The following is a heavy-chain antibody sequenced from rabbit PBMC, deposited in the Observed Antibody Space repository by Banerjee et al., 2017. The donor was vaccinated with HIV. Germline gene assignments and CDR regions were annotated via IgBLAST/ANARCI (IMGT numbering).Heavy chain of an antibody. Sequence: QQQLEETGGGLVQPGESLTLSCKVSGFSFSSSYWMCWVRQAPGKGPEWIACIYNSDGSTYYASWAKGRFTISKTSSTTVTVQMTSLTAADTATYFCARVEYAGYAGYGYFDLWGQGTLVTVS. J-gene: IGHJ4*01. CDR1: GFSFSSSYW. D-gene: IGHD8-1*01. CDR2: IYNSDGST. CDR3: ARVEYAGYAGYGYFDL. V-gene: IGHV1S45*01.